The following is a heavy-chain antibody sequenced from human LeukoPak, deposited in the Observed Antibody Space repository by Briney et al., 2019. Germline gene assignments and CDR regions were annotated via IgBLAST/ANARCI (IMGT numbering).Heavy chain of an antibody. V-gene: IGHV4-38-2*02. Sequence: SETLSLTCTVSGYSISSGYFWGWIRQPPGKGLEWIGRMYISGSTNYNPSLSGSTNYNPSVESRVTISVDMSREQFSLKLSSVTATDTAVYYCARDRTVRGGIDYWGQGTLVIVSS. CDR2: MYISGST. CDR3: ARDRTVRGGIDY. D-gene: IGHD3-10*01. J-gene: IGHJ4*02. CDR1: GYSISSGYF.